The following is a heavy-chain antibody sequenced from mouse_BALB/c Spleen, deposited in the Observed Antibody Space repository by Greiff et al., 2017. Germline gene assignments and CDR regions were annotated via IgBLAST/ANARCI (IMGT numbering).Heavy chain of an antibody. Sequence: VQLQQSGTVLARPGASVKMSCKASGYTFTSYWMHWVKQRPGQGLEWIGAIYPGNSDTSYNQKFKGKAKLTAVTSTSTAYMELSSLTNEDSAVYYCTRKLGRGYAMDYWGQGTSVTVSS. V-gene: IGHV1-5*01. D-gene: IGHD4-1*01. J-gene: IGHJ4*01. CDR1: GYTFTSYW. CDR2: IYPGNSDT. CDR3: TRKLGRGYAMDY.